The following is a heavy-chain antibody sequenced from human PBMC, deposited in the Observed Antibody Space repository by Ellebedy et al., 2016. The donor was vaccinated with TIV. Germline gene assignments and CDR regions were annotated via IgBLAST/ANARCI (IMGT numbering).Heavy chain of an antibody. CDR1: GFSFSNYA. Sequence: GESLKISCAASGFSFSNYAMHWVRQAPGKGLEWVAVIWYDGRNKYYAESVKGRFSISRDNSKNTLYLQMNGLRAEDTAVYYCAAGVGWSAVHGMDVWGQGTTVTVSS. J-gene: IGHJ6*02. V-gene: IGHV3-33*03. D-gene: IGHD6-19*01. CDR3: AAGVGWSAVHGMDV. CDR2: IWYDGRNK.